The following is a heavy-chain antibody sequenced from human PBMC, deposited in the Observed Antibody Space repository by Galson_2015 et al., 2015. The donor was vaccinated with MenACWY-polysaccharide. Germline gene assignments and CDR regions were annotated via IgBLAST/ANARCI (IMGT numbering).Heavy chain of an antibody. CDR1: GFSLTGRGVA. D-gene: IGHD5-24*01. V-gene: IGHV2-5*01. CDR3: ASTGDQDGYSLGFDF. Sequence: PALVKPTQTLTLTCTFSGFSLTGRGVAVGWIRQPPGKALEWLAVIYWNDDKRYIPSLKSRLTVIKGTSRNQVVLTMTNVDPADTATYYCASTGDQDGYSLGFDFWGQGAQVTVSS. CDR2: IYWNDDK. J-gene: IGHJ5*01.